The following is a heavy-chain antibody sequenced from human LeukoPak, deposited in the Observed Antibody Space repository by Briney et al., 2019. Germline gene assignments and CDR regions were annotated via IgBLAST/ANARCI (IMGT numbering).Heavy chain of an antibody. Sequence: QPGGSLRLSCAASGFTFSSYAMSWVRQAPGRGLEWVSGILGSGGSTFFADSLKGRFTVSRDNSKNTLYLHMNSLGADDTAVYYCAKDWVQGSWYFDLWGRGTLVTVSS. CDR3: AKDWVQGSWYFDL. D-gene: IGHD3-10*01. V-gene: IGHV3-23*01. CDR2: ILGSGGST. CDR1: GFTFSSYA. J-gene: IGHJ2*01.